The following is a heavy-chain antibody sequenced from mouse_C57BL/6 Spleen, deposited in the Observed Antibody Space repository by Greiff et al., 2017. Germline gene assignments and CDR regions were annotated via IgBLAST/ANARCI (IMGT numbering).Heavy chain of an antibody. J-gene: IGHJ1*01. D-gene: IGHD1-1*01. CDR3: ARGSSYGYLDV. CDR1: GYSITSGYD. V-gene: IGHV3-1*01. CDR2: ISYSGST. Sequence: EVMLVESGPGMVKPSQSLSLTCTVTGYSITSGYDWHWIRHFPGNKLEWMGYISYSGSTNYNPSLKSRISITHDTSRNHFFLKLNSVTTEDTATYYCARGSSYGYLDVWGPGTTVTVSS.